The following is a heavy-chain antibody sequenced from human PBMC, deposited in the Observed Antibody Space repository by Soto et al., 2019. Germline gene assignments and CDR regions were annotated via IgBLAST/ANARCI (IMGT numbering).Heavy chain of an antibody. CDR2: IYYSGST. J-gene: IGHJ4*02. V-gene: IGHV4-39*01. Sequence: QLQLQESGPGLVKPSETLSLTCTVSGGSISSSSYYWGWIRQPPGKGLEWIGSIYYSGSTYYNPSLKSRVTISVDTSKNQFSLKLSSVTAADTAVYYCARHGNYYDSSGYYFPGDYWGQGTLVTVSS. D-gene: IGHD3-22*01. CDR1: GGSISSSSYY. CDR3: ARHGNYYDSSGYYFPGDY.